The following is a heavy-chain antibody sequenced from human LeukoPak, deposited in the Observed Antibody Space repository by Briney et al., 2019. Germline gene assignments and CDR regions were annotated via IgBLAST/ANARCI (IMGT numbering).Heavy chain of an antibody. J-gene: IGHJ3*02. CDR2: IDTSSTTI. D-gene: IGHD5-12*01. V-gene: IGHV3-48*01. CDR3: ARGDLVVASRGFAFDI. CDR1: GFTFSTYS. Sequence: GGSLRLSCAASGFTFSTYSMNWVRQAPGKGLEWVSYIDTSSTTIYYADSVKGRFTISRDNAKNSLYLQMNRLRAEDTAVYYFARGDLVVASRGFAFDIWGQGTMVTVSS.